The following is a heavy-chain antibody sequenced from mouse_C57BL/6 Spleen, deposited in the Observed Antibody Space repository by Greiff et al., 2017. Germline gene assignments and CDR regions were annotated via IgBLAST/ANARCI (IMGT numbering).Heavy chain of an antibody. CDR3: AREERITTPLFAY. CDR1: GFSLSTFGMG. D-gene: IGHD2-4*01. CDR2: IWWDDDK. V-gene: IGHV8-8*01. Sequence: LQQSGPGILQPSQTLSLTCSFSGFSLSTFGMGVGWIRQPSGKGLEWLAHIWWDDDKYYNPALKSRLTISKDTSKNQVFLKIANVDTADTATYDCAREERITTPLFAYWGQGTLVTVSA. J-gene: IGHJ3*01.